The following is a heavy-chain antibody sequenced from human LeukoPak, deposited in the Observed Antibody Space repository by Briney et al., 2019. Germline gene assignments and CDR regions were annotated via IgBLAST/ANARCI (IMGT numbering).Heavy chain of an antibody. CDR3: AKKPPYYGSGSYFDY. J-gene: IGHJ4*02. V-gene: IGHV3-23*01. D-gene: IGHD3-10*01. CDR1: GFTFSSYA. CDR2: ISGSGGST. Sequence: GGSLRLSCAASGFTFSSYAMSWVRQAPGKGLEWVSAISGSGGSTYYADSVKGRFTISRDNSKNTLYLQMNCLRAEDTAVYYCAKKPPYYGSGSYFDYWGQGTLVTVSS.